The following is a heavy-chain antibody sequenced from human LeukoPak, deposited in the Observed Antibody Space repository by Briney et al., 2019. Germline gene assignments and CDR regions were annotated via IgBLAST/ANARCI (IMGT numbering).Heavy chain of an antibody. CDR2: AFYSGDT. V-gene: IGHV4-39*01. CDR3: GRLRGAMTTVTSNFDS. Sequence: SETLSLTCTVSGGSIIGNTYYWGWIRQPPGKGLEWIGSAFYSGDTYYKSSLKSRVTISVDTSKNQFSLKLGSVTAADTAVYYCGRLRGAMTTVTSNFDSWGQGTLVTVSS. J-gene: IGHJ4*02. D-gene: IGHD4-17*01. CDR1: GGSIIGNTYY.